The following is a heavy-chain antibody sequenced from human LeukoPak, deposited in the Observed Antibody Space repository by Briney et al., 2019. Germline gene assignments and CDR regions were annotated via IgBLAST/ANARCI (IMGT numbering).Heavy chain of an antibody. CDR3: ARDSGFGEFNNY. V-gene: IGHV3-66*01. D-gene: IGHD3-10*01. Sequence: GGSLRLSCAASGFTVSSNHMSWVRQAPGKGLEWVSVIYSGGSTYYADSVKGRFTISRDNSKNTLYLQMNSLTAEDTAVYHCARDSGFGEFNNYWGQGTLVTVAS. CDR2: IYSGGST. CDR1: GFTVSSNH. J-gene: IGHJ4*02.